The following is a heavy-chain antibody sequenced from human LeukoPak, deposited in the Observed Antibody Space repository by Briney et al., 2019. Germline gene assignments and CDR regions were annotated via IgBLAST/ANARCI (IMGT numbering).Heavy chain of an antibody. D-gene: IGHD4/OR15-4a*01. CDR1: GFMFTIYG. CDR3: ARHVLSNRSFDS. V-gene: IGHV3-33*01. CDR2: IWFDGSNK. J-gene: IGHJ5*01. Sequence: PGRSLRLSCAASGFMFTIYGMHWVRQAPGKGLEWVAFIWFDGSNKYYADSVKGRFTISRDNSKSTVDLQMNSLRAEDTAVYYCARHVLSNRSFDSWGQGTLVTVSS.